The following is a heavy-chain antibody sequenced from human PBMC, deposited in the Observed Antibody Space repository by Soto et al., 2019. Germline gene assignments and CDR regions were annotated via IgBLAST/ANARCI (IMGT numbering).Heavy chain of an antibody. V-gene: IGHV3-23*01. Sequence: EVQLLESGGGLVQPGGSLRLSCAASGFTFSSYAMTWVRQAPGKGLEWVSAISGSGGSTYYEDYVKGRFTISRDNSKNTLYLQMNSLRAEDTAVYYCAKTVYYDFWSGPSRFGSWGQGPLVTVSS. CDR2: ISGSGGST. D-gene: IGHD3-3*01. CDR1: GFTFSSYA. CDR3: AKTVYYDFWSGPSRFGS. J-gene: IGHJ4*02.